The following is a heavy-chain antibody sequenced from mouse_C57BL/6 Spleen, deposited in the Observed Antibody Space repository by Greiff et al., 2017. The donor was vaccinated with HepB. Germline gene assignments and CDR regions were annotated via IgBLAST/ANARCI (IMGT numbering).Heavy chain of an antibody. D-gene: IGHD1-1*01. V-gene: IGHV14-1*01. J-gene: IGHJ3*01. Sequence: VQLQQSGAELVRPGASVKLSCTASGFNINDYYMHWVKQRPEQGLEWIGRIDPEDGDTKYDPKFQGKTTMTSDNTSNTADVQLSSLTSEDASVYYCSATYYYGSSYPFAYWGQGTLVTVSA. CDR2: IDPEDGDT. CDR1: GFNINDYY. CDR3: SATYYYGSSYPFAY.